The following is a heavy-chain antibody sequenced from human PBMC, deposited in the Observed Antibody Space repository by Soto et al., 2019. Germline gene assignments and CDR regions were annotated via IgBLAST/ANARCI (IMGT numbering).Heavy chain of an antibody. CDR1: GFSLTTSGES. D-gene: IGHD4-17*01. J-gene: IGHJ4*02. Sequence: QITLKESGPTLVKPTQTLTLTCSFSGFSLTTSGESVGWIRQPPGKALEWLGLVYWNDDRRYRPSLKSRVTITKDTSKNQVVLTRTNVDPADTATYYCAHRRPTATAISGPSAFDFWGQGTLVTVSS. V-gene: IGHV2-5*01. CDR3: AHRRPTATAISGPSAFDF. CDR2: VYWNDDR.